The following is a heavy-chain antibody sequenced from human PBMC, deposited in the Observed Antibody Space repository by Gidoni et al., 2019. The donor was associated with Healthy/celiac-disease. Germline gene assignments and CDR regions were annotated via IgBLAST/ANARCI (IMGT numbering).Heavy chain of an antibody. Sequence: QVQLQESGPGLVKPSQTLSLTCTVSGGSISSGGYYWSWIRQHPGKGLEWIGYIYYSGSTYYNPSLKSRVTISVDTSKNQFSLKLSSVTAADTAVYYCARVSFWSGFNWFDPWGQGTLVTVSS. CDR2: IYYSGST. CDR3: ARVSFWSGFNWFDP. V-gene: IGHV4-31*03. CDR1: GGSISSGGYY. D-gene: IGHD3-3*01. J-gene: IGHJ5*02.